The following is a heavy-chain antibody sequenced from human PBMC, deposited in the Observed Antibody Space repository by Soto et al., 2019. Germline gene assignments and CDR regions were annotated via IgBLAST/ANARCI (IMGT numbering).Heavy chain of an antibody. CDR1: GGSISSGGYS. Sequence: PLETLSLTCAVSGGSISSGGYSWSWIRQPPGKGLEWIGYIYHSGSTYYNPSLKSRVTISVDRSKNQFSLKLSSVTAADTAVYYCARITMMENFDYWGQGTLVTVSS. J-gene: IGHJ4*02. V-gene: IGHV4-30-2*01. CDR2: IYHSGST. CDR3: ARITMMENFDY. D-gene: IGHD3-22*01.